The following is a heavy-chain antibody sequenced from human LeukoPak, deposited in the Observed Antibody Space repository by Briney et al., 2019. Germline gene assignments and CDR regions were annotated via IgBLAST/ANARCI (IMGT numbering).Heavy chain of an antibody. J-gene: IGHJ4*02. CDR3: AKRGPYYSGSGSYTDS. CDR1: GFTFSSYS. CDR2: ISSRSRTI. V-gene: IGHV3-48*01. D-gene: IGHD3-10*01. Sequence: GGSLRLSCAASGFTFSSYSMNWVRQAPGKGLEWVSYISSRSRTIYYADSVKGRFTISRDNAKNSLYLQINSLRAEDTAVYYCAKRGPYYSGSGSYTDSWGQGTLVTVSS.